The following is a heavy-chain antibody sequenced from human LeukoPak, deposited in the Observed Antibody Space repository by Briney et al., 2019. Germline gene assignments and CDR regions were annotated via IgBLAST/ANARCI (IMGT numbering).Heavy chain of an antibody. CDR3: AKALVSGNTWPARWFDP. V-gene: IGHV3-23*01. CDR2: ISGGGGST. J-gene: IGHJ5*02. CDR1: GFTFSSYA. D-gene: IGHD5/OR15-5a*01. Sequence: GRSLRLSCAASGFTFSSYAVSWVRQAPGKGLEWVSTISGGGGSTYYADSVKGRFTISRDNSKNTSHLQMNSLRAEDTAVYYCAKALVSGNTWPARWFDPWGQGTLVTVSS.